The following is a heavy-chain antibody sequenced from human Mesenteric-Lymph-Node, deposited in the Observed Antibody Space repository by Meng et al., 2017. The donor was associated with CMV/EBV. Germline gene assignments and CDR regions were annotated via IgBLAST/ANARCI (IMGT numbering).Heavy chain of an antibody. CDR1: GFTFSTYW. CDR3: IRGPYGADSWYDY. V-gene: IGHV3-7*01. CDR2: IKEDGSRK. J-gene: IGHJ4*02. D-gene: IGHD4-17*01. Sequence: GESLKISCAASGFTFSTYWMSWVRQAPGKGLEWVANIKEDGSRKYHVDSVKGRFTISRDNARKSLYLQMNTLRAEDTAVYYCIRGPYGADSWYDYWGQGTLVTVSS.